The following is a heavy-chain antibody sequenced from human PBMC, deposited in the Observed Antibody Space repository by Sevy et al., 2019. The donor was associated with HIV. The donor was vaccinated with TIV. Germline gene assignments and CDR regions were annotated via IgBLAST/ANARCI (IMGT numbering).Heavy chain of an antibody. V-gene: IGHV1-18*01. D-gene: IGHD3-10*02. J-gene: IGHJ4*02. CDR3: AREGTLITMLL. CDR1: GYTFNNFG. CDR2: INPHNGNT. Sequence: ASVKVSCEASGYTFNNFGISWVRQAPGQGLEWMGWINPHNGNTKYAQKLQDRVTMTTDTSTSTAYMELRSLRSDDTAVYYCAREGTLITMLLWGQGTLVTVSS.